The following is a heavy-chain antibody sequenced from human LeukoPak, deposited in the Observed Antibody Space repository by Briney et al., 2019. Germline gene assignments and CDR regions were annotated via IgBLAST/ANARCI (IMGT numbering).Heavy chain of an antibody. CDR1: GFSFTNTW. CDR2: VKSKADDGTT. D-gene: IGHD3-10*01. V-gene: IGHV3-15*01. CDR3: ATEGGSGSYYGDDAFDM. Sequence: PGGSLRLSREASGFSFTNTWMSWVRQAPGKGLEWVGRVKSKADDGTTDYAAPVQGRSTISRDDSKNTLSLQMNSLKTEDTAVYYCATEGGSGSYYGDDAFDMWGQGTMVTVSS. J-gene: IGHJ3*02.